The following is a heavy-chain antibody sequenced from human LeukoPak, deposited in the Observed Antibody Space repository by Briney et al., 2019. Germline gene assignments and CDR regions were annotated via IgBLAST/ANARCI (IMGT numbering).Heavy chain of an antibody. J-gene: IGHJ5*02. CDR3: ARRRDPRKTNNWFDP. Sequence: ASVKVSCKASGYTFTSYDINWVRQATGQGLEWMGWMNPNSGNTGYAQKFQGRVTMTRNTSISTAYMELSSLRSEGTAVYYCARRRDPRKTNNWFDPWGQGTLVTVSS. D-gene: IGHD5-24*01. CDR1: GYTFTSYD. CDR2: MNPNSGNT. V-gene: IGHV1-8*01.